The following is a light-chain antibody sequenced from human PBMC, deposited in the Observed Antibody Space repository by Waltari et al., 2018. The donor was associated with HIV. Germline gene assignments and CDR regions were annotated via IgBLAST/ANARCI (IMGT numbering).Light chain of an antibody. CDR3: TSYVSSSTPV. Sequence: QSALTQPASVSGSPGQPITISCDVNDYEYVSWYQHHPGKPPKVILYEVSSRPSGLSNRFSGSKSGNTATLTISGLQPEDEAVYFCTSYVSSSTPVFGRGTKVTVL. V-gene: IGLV2-14*01. CDR2: EVS. CDR1: DVNDYEY. J-gene: IGLJ3*02.